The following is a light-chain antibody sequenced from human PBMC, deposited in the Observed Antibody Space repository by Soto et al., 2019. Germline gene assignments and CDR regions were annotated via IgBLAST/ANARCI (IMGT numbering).Light chain of an antibody. V-gene: IGLV1-44*01. CDR3: AAWDDRLNGNV. J-gene: IGLJ1*01. CDR2: SNN. Sequence: QSVRSHPRSASWTPGQRVTISCSGNSSNIGSNTVNWYQHLPGTAPKLLMYSNNQRPSGVPDRFSGSKSGTSASLAISGLQSEDEADYYCAAWDDRLNGNVFGTGTKVTXL. CDR1: SSNIGSNT.